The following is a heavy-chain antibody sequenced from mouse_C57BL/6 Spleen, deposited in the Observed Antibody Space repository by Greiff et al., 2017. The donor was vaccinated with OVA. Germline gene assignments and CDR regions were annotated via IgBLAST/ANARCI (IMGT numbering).Heavy chain of an antibody. CDR1: GYTFTSYW. D-gene: IGHD4-1*01. Sequence: QVQLQQPGAELVRPGSSVKLSCKASGYTFTSYWMHWVKQRPIQGLEWIGNIDPSDSETHYNQKFKDKATLTVDKSSSTAYMQLSSLTSEDSAVYYCARRGLTGTWYFGVWGTGTTVTVSS. CDR3: ARRGLTGTWYFGV. V-gene: IGHV1-52*01. J-gene: IGHJ1*03. CDR2: IDPSDSET.